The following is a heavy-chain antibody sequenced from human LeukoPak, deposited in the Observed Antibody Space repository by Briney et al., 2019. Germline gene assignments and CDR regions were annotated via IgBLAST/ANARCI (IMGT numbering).Heavy chain of an antibody. V-gene: IGHV5-51*01. CDR1: GYSFTSYW. CDR3: ARLKVSNSWPISFDF. Sequence: GESLKISCKGSGYSFTSYWIGWVRQMPGKGLEWMGIIYPGDSDTKYSPSFQGQVTISADKSISTAYLQWSSLKASDTAMYYCARLKVSNSWPISFDFWGQGTLVTVSS. CDR2: IYPGDSDT. J-gene: IGHJ4*02. D-gene: IGHD6-13*01.